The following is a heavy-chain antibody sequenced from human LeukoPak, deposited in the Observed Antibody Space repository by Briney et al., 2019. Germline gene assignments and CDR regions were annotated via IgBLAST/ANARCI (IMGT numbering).Heavy chain of an antibody. Sequence: SETLSLTCAVSGYSISSGYYWGWIRQPPGKGLEWIGSIYHSGNSYYNPSLKSRVTISVDTSKNQFSLKLSSGTAADTAVYYCARVSFPVPRWFDPWGQGTLVTVSS. J-gene: IGHJ5*02. V-gene: IGHV4-38-2*01. CDR3: ARVSFPVPRWFDP. CDR1: GYSISSGYY. D-gene: IGHD5/OR15-5a*01. CDR2: IYHSGNS.